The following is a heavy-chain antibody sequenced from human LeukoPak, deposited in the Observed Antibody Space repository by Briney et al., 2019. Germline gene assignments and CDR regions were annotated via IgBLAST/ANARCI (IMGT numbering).Heavy chain of an antibody. CDR2: IKQDGSEK. CDR3: AKDRLRELLSFDY. J-gene: IGHJ4*02. Sequence: PGGSLRLSCAASGFTFSSYWMSWVRQAPGKGLEWVANIKQDGSEKYYVDSVKGRFTISRDNAKNSLYLQMNSLRAEDTAVYYCAKDRLRELLSFDYWGQGTLVTVSS. V-gene: IGHV3-7*01. CDR1: GFTFSSYW. D-gene: IGHD1-26*01.